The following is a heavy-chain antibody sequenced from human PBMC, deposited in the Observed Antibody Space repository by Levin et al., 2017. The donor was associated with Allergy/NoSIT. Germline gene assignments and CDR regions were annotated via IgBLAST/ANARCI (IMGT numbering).Heavy chain of an antibody. Sequence: GGSLRLSCAASGFTFSSYAMIWVRQAPGKGLEWVSGISGSGGSTYYADSVKGRFTISRDNSKNTLYLQMNSLRAEDTAIYYCAKGRVYGDYNFDYWGQGTLVTVSS. CDR3: AKGRVYGDYNFDY. J-gene: IGHJ4*02. V-gene: IGHV3-23*01. CDR1: GFTFSSYA. D-gene: IGHD4-17*01. CDR2: ISGSGGST.